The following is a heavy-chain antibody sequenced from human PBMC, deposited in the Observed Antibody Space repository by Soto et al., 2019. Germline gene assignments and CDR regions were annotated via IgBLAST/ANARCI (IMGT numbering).Heavy chain of an antibody. D-gene: IGHD4-17*01. J-gene: IGHJ4*02. CDR3: ARSGYSALTTANFDY. Sequence: QVQLQESGPGLVKPSQTLSLTCTASGGSISSGGYYWSWIRQHPGKGLEWIGYIYYSGSTYYNPSLKSRVTISVDTSKNQFSLKLSSVTAADTAVYYCARSGYSALTTANFDYWGQGTLVTVSS. V-gene: IGHV4-31*03. CDR2: IYYSGST. CDR1: GGSISSGGYY.